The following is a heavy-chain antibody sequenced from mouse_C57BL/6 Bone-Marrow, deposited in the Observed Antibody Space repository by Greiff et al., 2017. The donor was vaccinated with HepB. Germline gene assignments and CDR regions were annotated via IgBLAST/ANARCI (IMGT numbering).Heavy chain of an antibody. CDR1: GYTFTEYT. V-gene: IGHV1-62-2*01. J-gene: IGHJ1*03. D-gene: IGHD1-1*01. Sequence: QVQLQQSGAELVKPGASVKLSCKASGYTFTEYTIHWVKQRSGQGLEWIGWFYPGSGSIKYNEKFKDKATLTADKSSSPVYMELSRLTSEDSAVYFCARHEDASLLLRYFDVWGTGTTVTVSS. CDR2: FYPGSGSI. CDR3: ARHEDASLLLRYFDV.